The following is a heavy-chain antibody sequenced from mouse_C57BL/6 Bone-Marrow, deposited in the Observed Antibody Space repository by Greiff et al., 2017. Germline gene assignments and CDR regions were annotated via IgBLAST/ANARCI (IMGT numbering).Heavy chain of an antibody. CDR1: GFSLTSYG. CDR3: ARYDYENWYFDV. CDR2: IWCGGST. J-gene: IGHJ1*03. D-gene: IGHD2-4*01. V-gene: IGHV2-2*01. Sequence: QVQLQQSGPGLVQPSQSLSITCTVSGFSLTSYGVHWVRQSPGKGLEWLGVIWCGGSTDDNAAFIYGQSISKVNSKTQVFFKMHSLQADDTAIYYCARYDYENWYFDVWGTGTTVTVSS.